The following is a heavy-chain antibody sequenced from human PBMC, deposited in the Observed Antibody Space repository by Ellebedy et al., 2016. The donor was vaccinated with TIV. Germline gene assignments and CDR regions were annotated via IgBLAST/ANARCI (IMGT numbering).Heavy chain of an antibody. Sequence: GESLKISCAASGFMFNTYAMSWVRQAPGRGLEWVSTISGSGGTTYYVDSMKGRFTISRDNSKNTLYLQMNSLRAEDTAVYYCARDRGYDTFDYWGQGILVTVSS. CDR3: ARDRGYDTFDY. CDR2: ISGSGGTT. V-gene: IGHV3-23*01. CDR1: GFMFNTYA. J-gene: IGHJ4*02. D-gene: IGHD5-12*01.